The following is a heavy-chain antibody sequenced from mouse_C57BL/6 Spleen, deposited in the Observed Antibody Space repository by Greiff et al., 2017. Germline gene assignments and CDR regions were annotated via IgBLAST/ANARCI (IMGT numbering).Heavy chain of an antibody. Sequence: QVTLKVCGPELVKPGASVKISCKASGYAFSSSWMNWVKQRPGTGLEWIGRIYPGDGDTNYNGQFKGKATLTDDKSSSTADMQLSSLTSEDYAVYFCARSGSNFHYYAMDYWGQGTSVTVSS. D-gene: IGHD2-5*01. V-gene: IGHV1-82*01. CDR3: ARSGSNFHYYAMDY. J-gene: IGHJ4*01. CDR1: GYAFSSSW. CDR2: IYPGDGDT.